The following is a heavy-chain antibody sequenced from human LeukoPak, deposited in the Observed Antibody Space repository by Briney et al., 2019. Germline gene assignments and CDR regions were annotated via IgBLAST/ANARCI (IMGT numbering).Heavy chain of an antibody. J-gene: IGHJ4*02. CDR2: ITQDGRDK. CDR3: AKERTGGWPFDY. Sequence: GGSLRLSCAVSGFTFDVYWMSWVRQAPGKGPEWLATITQDGRDKFYVDSVKGRFTVSRDDAKNSLYLQMNSLRADDTAVYYCAKERTGGWPFDYWGQGTLVTVSS. CDR1: GFTFDVYW. D-gene: IGHD6-19*01. V-gene: IGHV3-7*05.